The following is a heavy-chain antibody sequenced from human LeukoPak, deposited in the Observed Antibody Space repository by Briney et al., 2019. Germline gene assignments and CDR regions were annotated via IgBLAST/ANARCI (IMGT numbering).Heavy chain of an antibody. D-gene: IGHD6-19*01. Sequence: GGSLRLSCAASGFTFSSYAMHWVRQAPGKGLEWVAVISYDGSNKYYADSVKGRFTISRDNSKNTLYLQVNSLRAEDTAVYYCARQTEYSSGPDAFDIWGQGTMVTVSS. J-gene: IGHJ3*02. CDR3: ARQTEYSSGPDAFDI. CDR1: GFTFSSYA. V-gene: IGHV3-30-3*01. CDR2: ISYDGSNK.